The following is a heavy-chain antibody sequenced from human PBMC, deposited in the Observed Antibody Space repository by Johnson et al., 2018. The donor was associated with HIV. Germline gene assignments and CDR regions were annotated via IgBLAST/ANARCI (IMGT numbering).Heavy chain of an antibody. V-gene: IGHV3-13*01. J-gene: IGHJ3*02. CDR3: ARASGVGANDAFDI. Sequence: DVQVVESGGGLVKPGGSLRLSCAASGFTFSSYDMHWVRQATGKGLEWVSAIGSAGDTYYPGSVKGRFTISRENAKNSLYLQMNSLRAGDTAVYYCARASGVGANDAFDIWGQGTVVTVSS. CDR2: IGSAGDT. CDR1: GFTFSSYD. D-gene: IGHD1-26*01.